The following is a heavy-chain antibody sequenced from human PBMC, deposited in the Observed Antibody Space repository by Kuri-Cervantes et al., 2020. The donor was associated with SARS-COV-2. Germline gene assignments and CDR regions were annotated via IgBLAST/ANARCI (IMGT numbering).Heavy chain of an antibody. CDR1: GFTFSSYS. V-gene: IGHV3-21*01. J-gene: IGHJ6*02. Sequence: GGSLRLSCAASGFTFSSYSMNWVRQAPGKGLEWVSSISSSSSYIYYADSVKGRFTISRDNAKNSLYLQMNSLRAEDTAVYYCARGGYCTNGVCYTPPYYYYGMDVWAKGPRSPSP. CDR2: ISSSSSYI. D-gene: IGHD2-8*01. CDR3: ARGGYCTNGVCYTPPYYYYGMDV.